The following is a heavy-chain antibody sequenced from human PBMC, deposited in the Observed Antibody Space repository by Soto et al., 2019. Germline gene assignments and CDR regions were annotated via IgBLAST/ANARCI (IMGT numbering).Heavy chain of an antibody. CDR2: IYYSGNT. J-gene: IGHJ4*02. CDR3: ASIAAPGTTHFDF. V-gene: IGHV4-39*01. CDR1: GGSLGSSGYY. Sequence: SETLSLTCTVSGGSLGSSGYYWGWIRQSPGKGLEWIGNIYYSGNTFYNPSLKSRVTIAVDTSKNQIYLHLSAVTAADTAIFYCASIAAPGTTHFDFWGQGTLVTVSS. D-gene: IGHD6-13*01.